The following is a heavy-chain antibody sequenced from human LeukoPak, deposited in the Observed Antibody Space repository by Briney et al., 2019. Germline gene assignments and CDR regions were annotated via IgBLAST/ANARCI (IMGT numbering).Heavy chain of an antibody. J-gene: IGHJ6*03. CDR1: GYTFTSHY. V-gene: IGHV1-46*01. Sequence: ASVKVSCKASGYTFTSHYMHWVRQAPEQGLEWMGIISPSGGSTGYAQKFQGRVTMTRDMSTRTDYMELSSLRYEDTAVYYCARDRLLRLGELSLDDYYNYYMDVWGKGTTVTVSS. CDR3: ARDRLLRLGELSLDDYYNYYMDV. D-gene: IGHD3-16*02. CDR2: ISPSGGST.